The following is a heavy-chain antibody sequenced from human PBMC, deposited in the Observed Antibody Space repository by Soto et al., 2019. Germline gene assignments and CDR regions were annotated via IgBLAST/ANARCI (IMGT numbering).Heavy chain of an antibody. CDR2: INPSGGST. J-gene: IGHJ4*02. V-gene: IGHV1-46*03. CDR3: AIGYSGYAGVDY. CDR1: GYTFTSYY. D-gene: IGHD5-12*01. Sequence: ASVEVSCKASGYTFTSYYMHWVRQAPGQGLEWMGIINPSGGSTSYAQKFQGRVTMTRDTSTSTVYMELSSLRSEDTAVYYCAIGYSGYAGVDYWGQGTLVTVSS.